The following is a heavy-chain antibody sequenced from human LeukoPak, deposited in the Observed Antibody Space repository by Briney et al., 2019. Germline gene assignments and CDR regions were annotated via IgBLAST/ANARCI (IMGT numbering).Heavy chain of an antibody. CDR3: ARDAVTKPFDY. Sequence: PGGSLRLSRAASGFTFSSYAMHWVRQAPGKGLEWVAVISYDGSNKYYADSVKGRFTISRDNSKNTLYLQMNSLRAEDTAVYYCARDAVTKPFDYWGQGTLVTVSS. J-gene: IGHJ4*02. V-gene: IGHV3-30*04. CDR2: ISYDGSNK. CDR1: GFTFSSYA. D-gene: IGHD4-17*01.